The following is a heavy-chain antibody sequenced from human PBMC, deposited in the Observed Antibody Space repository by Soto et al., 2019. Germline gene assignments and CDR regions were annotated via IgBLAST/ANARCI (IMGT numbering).Heavy chain of an antibody. Sequence: GGSLRLSCAASGFTFSSYGMHWVRQAPGKGLEWVAVISYDGSNKYYADSVKGRFTISRDNSKNTLYLQMNSLRAEDTAVYYCAKGQYGVLLWFGEFDYWGQGTLVTVSS. CDR2: ISYDGSNK. D-gene: IGHD3-10*01. CDR1: GFTFSSYG. J-gene: IGHJ4*02. V-gene: IGHV3-30*18. CDR3: AKGQYGVLLWFGEFDY.